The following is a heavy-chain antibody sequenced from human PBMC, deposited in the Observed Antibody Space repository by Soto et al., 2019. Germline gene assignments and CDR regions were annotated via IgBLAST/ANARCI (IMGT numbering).Heavy chain of an antibody. D-gene: IGHD2-15*01. CDR2: INAGNGNT. Sequence: QVQLVQSGAEVKKPGASVKVSCKASGYTFTSYAMHWVRQAPGQRLEWMGWINAGNGNTKYSQKFQGRVIITRDTPASTAYVELSSLRFDDTAVYYCAREGYCSRGRCQKWCGDLWGRGSLVSASS. J-gene: IGHJ2*01. CDR3: AREGYCSRGRCQKWCGDL. CDR1: GYTFTSYA. V-gene: IGHV1-3*01.